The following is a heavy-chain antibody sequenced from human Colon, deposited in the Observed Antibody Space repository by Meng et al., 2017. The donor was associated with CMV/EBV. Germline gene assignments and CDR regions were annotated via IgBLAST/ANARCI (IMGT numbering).Heavy chain of an antibody. CDR1: GFTFSSYA. D-gene: IGHD2-2*01. CDR2: ISYDGSNK. V-gene: IGHV3-30-3*01. CDR3: ARGVVPANWFDP. J-gene: IGHJ5*02. Sequence: SCAASGFTFSSYAMHWVRQAPGKGLEWVAVISYDGSNKYYAESVKGRFTISRDNSKNTLYLKMNSLRAEDTAVYYCARGVVPANWFDPWGQGTLVTVSS.